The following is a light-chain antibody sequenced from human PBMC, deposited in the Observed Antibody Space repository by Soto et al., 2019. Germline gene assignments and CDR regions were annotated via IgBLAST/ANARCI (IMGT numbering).Light chain of an antibody. CDR3: QQYNNWPRT. V-gene: IGKV3-15*01. J-gene: IGKJ1*01. Sequence: EIVMTQSPAPLSVSSGERATLSCRASQSVSSNLAWYQQKPGQAPRLLIYGASTRATGIPARFSGSGSGTEFTLTISSLQSEDFAVYYCQQYNNWPRTFGQGTKVDI. CDR1: QSVSSN. CDR2: GAS.